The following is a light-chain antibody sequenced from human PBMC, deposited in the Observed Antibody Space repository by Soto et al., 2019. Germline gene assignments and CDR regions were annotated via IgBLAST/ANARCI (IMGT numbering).Light chain of an antibody. V-gene: IGKV3-11*01. J-gene: IGKJ1*01. CDR1: QSVSSY. Sequence: EIVLTQSPATLSLSPGERATLSCRASQSVSSYLAWYQQKPGQAPRLLIYDASNRATGIPARFRGSESGTDFTLTISSLEPEDFAVYYCQQRSNWPRTFGQGSKVEI. CDR2: DAS. CDR3: QQRSNWPRT.